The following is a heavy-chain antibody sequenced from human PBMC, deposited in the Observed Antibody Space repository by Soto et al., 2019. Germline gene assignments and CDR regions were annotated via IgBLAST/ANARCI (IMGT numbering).Heavy chain of an antibody. V-gene: IGHV1-18*01. CDR2: ISAYNGNT. J-gene: IGHJ4*02. CDR3: ARDSGSLGPRVHFDY. CDR1: GYTFTSYG. D-gene: IGHD1-26*01. Sequence: ASVKVSCKASGYTFTSYGISWVRQAPGQGLEWMGWISAYNGNTNYAQKLQGRVTMTTDTSTSTAYMELRSLRSDDTAVYYCARDSGSLGPRVHFDYWGQGTLVTVSS.